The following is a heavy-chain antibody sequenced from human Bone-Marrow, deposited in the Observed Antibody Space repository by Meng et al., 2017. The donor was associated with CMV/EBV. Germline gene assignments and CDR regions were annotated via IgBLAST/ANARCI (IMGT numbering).Heavy chain of an antibody. Sequence: ASVKVSCKASGYTFTGYYMHWVRQAPGQGLEWMGWISAYNGNTNYAQKLQGRVTMTTDTSTSTAYMELRSLRSDDTAVYYCARSRTGYSSSWYGSNAFDIWGQGTMVTVSS. CDR1: GYTFTGYY. J-gene: IGHJ3*02. V-gene: IGHV1-18*04. D-gene: IGHD6-13*01. CDR2: ISAYNGNT. CDR3: ARSRTGYSSSWYGSNAFDI.